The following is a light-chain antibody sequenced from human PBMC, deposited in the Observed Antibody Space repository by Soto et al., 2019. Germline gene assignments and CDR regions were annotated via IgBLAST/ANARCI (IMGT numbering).Light chain of an antibody. Sequence: EIVMTQSPATLSVSPGERATLSCRASQSVSSNLAWYQQKPGQAPRLLIYSASTRATGIPARVSGSGSGTDFTLTISSLQSEDFAVYYCQQYNNWPPYTFGQGTKLEIK. J-gene: IGKJ2*01. CDR2: SAS. V-gene: IGKV3-15*01. CDR3: QQYNNWPPYT. CDR1: QSVSSN.